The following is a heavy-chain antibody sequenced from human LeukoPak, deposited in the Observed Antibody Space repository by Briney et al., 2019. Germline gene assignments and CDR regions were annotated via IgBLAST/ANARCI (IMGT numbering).Heavy chain of an antibody. J-gene: IGHJ4*02. CDR1: GFTFSSYW. D-gene: IGHD3-22*01. CDR3: ARGGRSGYAAS. Sequence: GGSLRLSCAASGFTFSSYWMHWVRQAPGKGLVWVSRINSDGSSTSYADSVKGRFTISRDNAKNTLYLQMNSLRAEDTAVYYCARGGRSGYAASWGQGTLVTVSS. V-gene: IGHV3-74*01. CDR2: INSDGSST.